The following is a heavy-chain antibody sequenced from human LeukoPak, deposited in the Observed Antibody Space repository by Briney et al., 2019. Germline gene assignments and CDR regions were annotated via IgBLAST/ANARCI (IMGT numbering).Heavy chain of an antibody. CDR3: AKEGYYDYVWGSYPYGMDV. CDR2: ISYDGSNK. J-gene: IGHJ6*04. V-gene: IGHV3-30*04. Sequence: GRSLKLSCAASGFTFSSYAMHWVRQAPGKGLEWVAVISYDGSNKYYADSVKGRFTISRDNSKNTLYLQMNSLRAEDTAVYYCAKEGYYDYVWGSYPYGMDVWGKGTTVTVSS. CDR1: GFTFSSYA. D-gene: IGHD3-16*01.